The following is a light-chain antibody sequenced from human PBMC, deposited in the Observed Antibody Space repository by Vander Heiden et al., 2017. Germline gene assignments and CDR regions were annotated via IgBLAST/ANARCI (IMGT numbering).Light chain of an antibody. V-gene: IGLV1-40*01. CDR2: GNF. Sequence: QSVLTQPPSVSEAPGQRVTISCTGSSSNIGAGYDVPWYQQLPGTAPKLLIYGNFNRPSGVPDRFSGSKSAASASLAITGLQAEDEAHYYCRSRDSSLSGWVFGGGTKLTVL. CDR3: RSRDSSLSGWV. CDR1: SSNIGAGYD. J-gene: IGLJ3*02.